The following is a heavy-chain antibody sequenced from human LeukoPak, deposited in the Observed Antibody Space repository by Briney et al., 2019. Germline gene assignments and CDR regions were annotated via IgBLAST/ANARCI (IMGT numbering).Heavy chain of an antibody. CDR1: GGSISSYY. CDR3: ARIRLDCSSTTSRPGGRDV. CDR2: IYTSGST. J-gene: IGHJ6*02. D-gene: IGHD2-2*01. Sequence: PSETLSLTCTVSGGSISSYYWSWIRQPAGKGLEWIGRIYTSGSTNYNPSLKSRVTMSVDTSKNQFSLKLSSVTAADTAVYYCARIRLDCSSTTSRPGGRDVWGQGTTFTVSS. V-gene: IGHV4-4*07.